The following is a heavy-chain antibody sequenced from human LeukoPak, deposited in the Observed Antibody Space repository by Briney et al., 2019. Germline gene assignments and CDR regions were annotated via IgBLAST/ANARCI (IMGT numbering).Heavy chain of an antibody. J-gene: IGHJ3*02. Sequence: GGSLRLSCAASGFIFDDYTMHWVRQAPGKGLEWVSGINWNSGSKGYADSVKGRFTISRDNSKNTLYLQMNSLRAEDTAVYYCAREVGATIGLVHAFDIWGQGTMVTVSS. CDR3: AREVGATIGLVHAFDI. V-gene: IGHV3-9*01. CDR1: GFIFDDYT. D-gene: IGHD1-26*01. CDR2: INWNSGSK.